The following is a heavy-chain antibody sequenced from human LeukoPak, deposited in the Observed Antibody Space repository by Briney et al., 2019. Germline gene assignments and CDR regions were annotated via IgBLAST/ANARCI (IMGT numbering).Heavy chain of an antibody. D-gene: IGHD5-12*01. CDR1: GGSFSGYY. J-gene: IGHJ5*02. CDR3: ARDHSGYSGYDSGP. V-gene: IGHV4-34*01. CDR2: INHSGST. Sequence: SETLSLTCAVYGGSFSGYYWSWIRQPPGKGLEWIGEINHSGSTNYNPSLKSRVTISVDTSKNQFSLKLSSVTAADTAVYYCARDHSGYSGYDSGPWGQGTLVTVSS.